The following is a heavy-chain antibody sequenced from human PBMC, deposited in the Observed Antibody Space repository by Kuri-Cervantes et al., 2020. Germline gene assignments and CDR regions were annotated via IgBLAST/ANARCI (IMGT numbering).Heavy chain of an antibody. CDR3: ARVPPAGMDY. CDR1: GGSISSGGYY. V-gene: IGHV4-31*03. Sequence: SETLSLTCTVSGGSISSGGYYWSWIRQHPGKGLEWIGYIYYSGSTYYNPSLKSRVTISVDTSRNQFSLKLSSVTAADTAVYYCARVPPAGMDYWGQGTLVTVSS. D-gene: IGHD2-2*01. CDR2: IYYSGST. J-gene: IGHJ4*02.